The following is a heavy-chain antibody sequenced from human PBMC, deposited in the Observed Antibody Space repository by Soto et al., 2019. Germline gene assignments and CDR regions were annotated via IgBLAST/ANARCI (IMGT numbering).Heavy chain of an antibody. J-gene: IGHJ5*02. D-gene: IGHD3-22*01. CDR1: GFTFDDYA. CDR2: ISWSSGSI. V-gene: IGHV3-9*01. CDR3: AKDYRGSYYYDSSGYFDP. Sequence: SLKISCAASGFTFDDYAMHWVRQAPGKGLEWVSGISWSSGSIGYADSVKGRFTISRDNAKNSLYLQMNSLRAEDTALYYCAKDYRGSYYYDSSGYFDPWGQGTLVTVSS.